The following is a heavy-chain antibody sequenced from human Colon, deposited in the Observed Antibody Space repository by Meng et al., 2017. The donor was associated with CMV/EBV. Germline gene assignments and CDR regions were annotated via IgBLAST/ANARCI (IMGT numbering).Heavy chain of an antibody. J-gene: IGHJ4*02. D-gene: IGHD1-1*01. CDR2: IDSDGSSV. V-gene: IGHV3-74*01. CDR1: GFTFSFHW. Sequence: GESLKISCAASGFTFSFHWMHWVRQTPGKGLMWDSRIDSDGSSVTYADSVRGRFTTSRDNAKNTLYLQMHSLRAEDTAVYYCARVIGNDGLLDDWGQGTLVTVSS. CDR3: ARVIGNDGLLDD.